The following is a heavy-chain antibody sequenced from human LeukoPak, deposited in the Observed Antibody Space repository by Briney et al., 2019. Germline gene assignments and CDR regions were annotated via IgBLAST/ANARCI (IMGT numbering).Heavy chain of an antibody. CDR3: ARVRGDIVGAPYYFDY. V-gene: IGHV1-46*01. Sequence: GASVKVSCKASGYTFTSYYMHWVRQAPGQGLEWMGIINPSGGSTSYAQKFQGRVTITRDTSASTAYMELSSLRSEDTAVYYCARVRGDIVGAPYYFDYWGQGTLVTVSS. J-gene: IGHJ4*02. CDR2: INPSGGST. D-gene: IGHD1-26*01. CDR1: GYTFTSYY.